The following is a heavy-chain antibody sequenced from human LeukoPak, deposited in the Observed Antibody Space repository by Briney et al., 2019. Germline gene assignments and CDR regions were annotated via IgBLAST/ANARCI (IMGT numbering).Heavy chain of an antibody. J-gene: IGHJ5*02. D-gene: IGHD3-9*01. CDR1: GYTFTTYY. CDR3: ARLYDISNSWFDP. CDR2: IYPSGGST. Sequence: ASVKVSCKASGYTFTTYYMHWVRQAPGQGLEWMGMIYPSGGSTSYAQKFQGRVTMPRDTSTSTIYMEMSSLRSEDTAVYYCARLYDISNSWFDPWGQGTLVTVSS. V-gene: IGHV1-46*03.